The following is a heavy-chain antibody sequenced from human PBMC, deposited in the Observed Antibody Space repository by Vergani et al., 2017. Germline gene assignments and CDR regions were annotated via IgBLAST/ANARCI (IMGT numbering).Heavy chain of an antibody. D-gene: IGHD3-10*01. CDR2: MYHSGST. CDR1: GGSMSGYY. V-gene: IGHV4-59*01. CDR3: GRVADFYGLGSRRLDL. Sequence: QVRLQESGPGLVKPSETLSLTCSVSGGSMSGYYWSWIRQPPGKELEWIGYMYHSGSTNYNPSLETRVTISGDTSKNQFSLQLNSVTAADTAVYYCGRVADFYGLGSRRLDLWGQGILVTVSS. J-gene: IGHJ5*02.